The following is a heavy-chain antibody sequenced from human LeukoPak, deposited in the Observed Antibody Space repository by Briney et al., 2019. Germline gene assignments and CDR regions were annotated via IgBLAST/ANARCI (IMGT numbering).Heavy chain of an antibody. Sequence: SETLSLTCAVSGYSISSGYYWGWIRQPPGKGLEWIGSIYHSGSTYYNPSLKSRVTISVDTSKNQFSLKLSSVTAADTAMYYCVQTTGWPGFDYWGQGILVTVSS. CDR3: VQTTGWPGFDY. J-gene: IGHJ4*02. V-gene: IGHV4-38-2*01. CDR1: GYSISSGYY. D-gene: IGHD1-1*01. CDR2: IYHSGST.